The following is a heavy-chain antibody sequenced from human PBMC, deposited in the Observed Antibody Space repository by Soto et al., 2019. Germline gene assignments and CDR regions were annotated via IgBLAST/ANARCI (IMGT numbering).Heavy chain of an antibody. CDR1: GFTFSRYE. V-gene: IGHV3-48*03. CDR3: ARDQEAGSFFPYYYGMDV. Sequence: VGSLRLSCATSGFTFSRYEMNWVRQAPGKGLEWVSYISSSGSTIYYADSVKGRFTISRDNAKNSLYLQMDSLRAEDTAVYYCARDQEAGSFFPYYYGMDVWGQGTTVTVSS. D-gene: IGHD6-13*01. CDR2: ISSSGSTI. J-gene: IGHJ6*02.